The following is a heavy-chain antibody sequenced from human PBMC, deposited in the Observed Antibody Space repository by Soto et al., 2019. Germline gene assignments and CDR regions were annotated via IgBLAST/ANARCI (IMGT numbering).Heavy chain of an antibody. CDR2: IYYSGST. Sequence: WTWIRQPPGRGLEWIGYIYYSGSTNYNPSLKTRVTISVDTSKNQFSLKLRSVTAADTAVYYCARRRYFDTVDAFDIWGQGTMVTVSS. J-gene: IGHJ3*02. CDR3: ARRRYFDTVDAFDI. V-gene: IGHV4-59*01. D-gene: IGHD3-22*01.